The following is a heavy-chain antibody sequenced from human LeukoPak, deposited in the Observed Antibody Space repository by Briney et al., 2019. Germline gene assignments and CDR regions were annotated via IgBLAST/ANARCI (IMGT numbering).Heavy chain of an antibody. CDR2: ISWNSGSI. Sequence: PGRSLRLSCAASGFTFDDYAMHWVRQAPGKGLEWVSGISWNSGSIGYADSVKGRFTISRDNAKNSLYLQMNSLRAEDTALYYCAKDLEYSSSSLDYWRQGTLVTVSS. V-gene: IGHV3-9*01. J-gene: IGHJ4*02. CDR1: GFTFDDYA. CDR3: AKDLEYSSSSLDY. D-gene: IGHD6-6*01.